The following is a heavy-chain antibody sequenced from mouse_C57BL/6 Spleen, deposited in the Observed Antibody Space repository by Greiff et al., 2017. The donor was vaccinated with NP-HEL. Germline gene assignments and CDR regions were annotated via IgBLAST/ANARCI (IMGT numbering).Heavy chain of an antibody. CDR3: ARQGYGRRGAMDY. Sequence: EVNLVESGGGLVKPGGSLKLSCAASGFTFSDYGMHWVRQAPEKGLEWVAYISSGSSTIYYADTVKGRFTISRDNAKNTLFLQMTSLRSEDTAMYYCARQGYGRRGAMDYWGQGTSVTVSS. CDR2: ISSGSSTI. D-gene: IGHD1-1*01. CDR1: GFTFSDYG. J-gene: IGHJ4*01. V-gene: IGHV5-17*01.